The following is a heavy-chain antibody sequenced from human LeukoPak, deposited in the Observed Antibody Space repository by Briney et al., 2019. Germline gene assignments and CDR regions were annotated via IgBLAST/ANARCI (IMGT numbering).Heavy chain of an antibody. V-gene: IGHV3-7*01. Sequence: PGGSLRLSCAASGFTFSSYWMSWVRQAPGKGLEWVANIKQDGSEKYYVDSVKGRFTISRDNAKNPLYLQMNSLRAEAAGMHYCAREAFRVVVPAAEIDYWGQGTLVTVSS. CDR1: GFTFSSYW. J-gene: IGHJ4*02. CDR2: IKQDGSEK. D-gene: IGHD2-2*01. CDR3: AREAFRVVVPAAEIDY.